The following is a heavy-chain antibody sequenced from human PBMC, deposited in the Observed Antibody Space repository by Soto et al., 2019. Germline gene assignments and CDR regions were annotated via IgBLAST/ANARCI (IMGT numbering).Heavy chain of an antibody. J-gene: IGHJ4*02. V-gene: IGHV3-30-3*01. CDR2: ISYDGSNK. Sequence: GGSLRLSCAASGFTFSSYAMHWVRQAPGKGLEWVAVISYDGSNKYYADSVKGRFTISRDNSKNTLYLQMNSLRAEDTAVYYCASDYQILCFMYFLAYPGQGTFVIGSS. CDR3: ASDYQILCFMYFLAY. CDR1: GFTFSSYA. D-gene: IGHD2-8*01.